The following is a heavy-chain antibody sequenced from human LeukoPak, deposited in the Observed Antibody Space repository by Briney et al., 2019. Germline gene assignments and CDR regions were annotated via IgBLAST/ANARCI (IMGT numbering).Heavy chain of an antibody. Sequence: GGSLRLSCAASGFRFSSYAMHWVRQAPGKGLEWVAVISDDGSNKYYADSVKGRFTISRDNSKNTLYLQIDSLRAEDTAVFYCARDDLQGKMVRGVLDWWGQGTQVTVSS. CDR2: ISDDGSNK. D-gene: IGHD3-10*01. V-gene: IGHV3-30*01. CDR3: ARDDLQGKMVRGVLDW. J-gene: IGHJ4*02. CDR1: GFRFSSYA.